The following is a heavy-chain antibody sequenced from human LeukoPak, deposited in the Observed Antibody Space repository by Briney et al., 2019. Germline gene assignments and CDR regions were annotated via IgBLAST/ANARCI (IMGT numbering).Heavy chain of an antibody. D-gene: IGHD5-12*01. CDR1: GFTFSSYS. V-gene: IGHV3-21*01. CDR3: ARDGGYSGCDFDY. CDR2: ISSSSSYI. J-gene: IGHJ4*02. Sequence: PGGSLRLSCAASGFTFSSYSMNWVRQAPGKGLEWVSSISSSSSYIYYADSVKGRFTISRDNAKNSLYLQMNSLRAEDTAVYYCARDGGYSGCDFDYWGQGTLVTVSS.